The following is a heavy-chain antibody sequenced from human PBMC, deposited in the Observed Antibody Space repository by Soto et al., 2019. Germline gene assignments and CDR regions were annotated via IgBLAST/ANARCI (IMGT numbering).Heavy chain of an antibody. CDR3: ATVRGYYSYHEH. Sequence: QLGLQESGPRLVKPSETLSLTCSVSGASITSNNYWGWFRQTPGKGLQWIGTIYYSGSIYYNPSLDSRVTMSVDTSKNQFSLKLTSVTAEDSAVYFCATVRGYYSYHEHWGQGIQVIVST. J-gene: IGHJ4*02. CDR2: IYYSGSI. CDR1: GASITSNNY. D-gene: IGHD3-3*01. V-gene: IGHV4-39*01.